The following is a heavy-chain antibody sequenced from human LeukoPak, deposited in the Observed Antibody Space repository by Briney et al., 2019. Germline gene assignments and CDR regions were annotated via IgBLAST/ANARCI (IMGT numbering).Heavy chain of an antibody. J-gene: IGHJ3*02. Sequence: PSETLSLTCTVSGGSITNSSYYWGWIRQPPGKGLEWIGSVYYSGNSYNNPSLKSRVTLSVDTSKNQFSLKLSSVTAADTAIYYCTREYGFMTTVFHAFDIWGQGTVVTVSS. D-gene: IGHD4-17*01. CDR2: VYYSGNS. CDR3: TREYGFMTTVFHAFDI. CDR1: GGSITNSSYY. V-gene: IGHV4-39*07.